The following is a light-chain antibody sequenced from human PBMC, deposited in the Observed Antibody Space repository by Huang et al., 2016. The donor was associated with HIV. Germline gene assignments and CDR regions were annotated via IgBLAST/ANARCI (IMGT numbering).Light chain of an antibody. Sequence: IQLTQSPSSLSASVGDRVTITCRASQDISSCLAWYQQKPGQAPKLLIYAASTLQSGVPSRFSGSGSGPDFTLTISSLQPEDFAIYYCQQRKSYPYTFGQGTKLEIK. V-gene: IGKV1-9*01. CDR2: AAS. J-gene: IGKJ2*01. CDR3: QQRKSYPYT. CDR1: QDISSC.